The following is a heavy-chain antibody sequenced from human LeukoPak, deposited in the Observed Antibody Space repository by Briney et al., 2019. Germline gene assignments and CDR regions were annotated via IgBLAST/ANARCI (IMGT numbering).Heavy chain of an antibody. D-gene: IGHD3-9*01. CDR3: ARGPILRYFDYYMDV. V-gene: IGHV3-74*01. CDR1: GFTFSSYW. CDR2: INSDGSST. J-gene: IGHJ6*03. Sequence: GGSLRLSCAASGFTFSSYWMHWVRQAPGKGLVWVSRINSDGSSTSYADSVKGRFTISRDNAKNTLYLQMNSLRAEDTAVYYCARGPILRYFDYYMDVWGKGTTVTISS.